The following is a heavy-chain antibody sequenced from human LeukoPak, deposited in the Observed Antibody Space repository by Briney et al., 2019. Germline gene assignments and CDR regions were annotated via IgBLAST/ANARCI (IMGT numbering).Heavy chain of an antibody. CDR1: GGSISSGSYY. J-gene: IGHJ6*03. Sequence: TSETLSLTCTVSGGSISSGSYYWSWIRRPAGKGLEWIGRIYTSGSTNYNPSLKSRVTISVDTSKNQFSLKQSSVTAADTAVYYCARVGFYYDSSGYYTHYYYMDVWGKGTTVTVSS. CDR2: IYTSGST. V-gene: IGHV4-61*02. D-gene: IGHD3-22*01. CDR3: ARVGFYYDSSGYYTHYYYMDV.